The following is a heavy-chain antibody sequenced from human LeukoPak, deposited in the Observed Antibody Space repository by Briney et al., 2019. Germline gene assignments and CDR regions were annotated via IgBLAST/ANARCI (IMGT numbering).Heavy chain of an antibody. CDR1: AYSTSNDYY. V-gene: IGHV4-38-2*02. J-gene: IGHJ4*02. Sequence: SETLSLTCIVSAYSTSNDYYWDWVRQPPGQGLEWIGGLHHSGTTYYNPSLKSRVTISVDTSQKQISLKVRSVTAADTAIYFCARGPPRFVSFWGPGTLVTVSS. CDR2: LHHSGTT. D-gene: IGHD5-24*01. CDR3: ARGPPRFVSF.